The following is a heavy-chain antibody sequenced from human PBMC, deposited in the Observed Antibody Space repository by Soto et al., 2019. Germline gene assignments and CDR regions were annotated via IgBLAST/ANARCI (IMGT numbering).Heavy chain of an antibody. CDR3: PRTFLAVVSLDALDI. Sequence: GESLKISCKGSGYSFTSYWISWVRQMPGEGLEWMGRIDPSDSYTNYSPSFQGHVTISADKSISTAYLQWSSLKASDTAMYYCPRTFLAVVSLDALDIWGQGTMVTVSS. V-gene: IGHV5-10-1*01. J-gene: IGHJ3*02. CDR2: IDPSDSYT. D-gene: IGHD3-22*01. CDR1: GYSFTSYW.